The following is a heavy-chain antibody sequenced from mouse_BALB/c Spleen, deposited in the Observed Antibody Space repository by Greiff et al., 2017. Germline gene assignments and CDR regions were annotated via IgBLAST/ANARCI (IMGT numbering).Heavy chain of an antibody. CDR3: ARLRLRRGYYAMDY. CDR1: GYTFTDYN. J-gene: IGHJ4*01. D-gene: IGHD1-2*01. V-gene: IGHV1S29*02. Sequence: EVQLQQSGPELVKPGASVKISCKASGYTFTDYNMHWVKQSHGKSLEWIGYIYPYNGGTGYNQKFKSKATLTVDNSSSTAYMELRSLTSEDSAVYSCARLRLRRGYYAMDYWGQGTSVTVSS. CDR2: IYPYNGGT.